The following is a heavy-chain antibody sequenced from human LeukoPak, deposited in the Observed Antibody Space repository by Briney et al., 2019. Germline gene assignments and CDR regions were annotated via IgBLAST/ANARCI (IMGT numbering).Heavy chain of an antibody. Sequence: GGSLRLSCAASGFTFSSSGMHWVRQAPGKGLEWVAFIRYDGSNKYYADSVKGRFTISRDNSKNTLYLQMNSLRAEDTAVYYCAKDTRERFDPWGQGTLVTVSS. J-gene: IGHJ5*02. CDR2: IRYDGSNK. CDR1: GFTFSSSG. V-gene: IGHV3-30*02. D-gene: IGHD1-26*01. CDR3: AKDTRERFDP.